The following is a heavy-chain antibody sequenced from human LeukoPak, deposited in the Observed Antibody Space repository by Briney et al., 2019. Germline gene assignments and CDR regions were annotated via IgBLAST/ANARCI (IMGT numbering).Heavy chain of an antibody. J-gene: IGHJ4*02. CDR2: IIPVLGVS. CDR3: ATAAVRAAAGHDY. V-gene: IGHV1-69*04. CDR1: GGSFSSYV. D-gene: IGHD6-13*01. Sequence: SVKVCCKASGGSFSSYVITWVRQAPGQGLEWMGRIIPVLGVSNFAQKFEGRVTMTEDTSTDTAYMELSSLRSEDTAVYYRATAAVRAAAGHDYWGQGTLVTVSS.